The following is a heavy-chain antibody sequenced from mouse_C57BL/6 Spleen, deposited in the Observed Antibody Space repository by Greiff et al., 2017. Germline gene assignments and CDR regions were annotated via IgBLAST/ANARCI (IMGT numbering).Heavy chain of an antibody. CDR3: AREKTTVVGGGYFDV. J-gene: IGHJ1*03. V-gene: IGHV1-72*01. CDR2: IDPNSGGT. Sequence: QVHVKQPGAELVKPGASVKLSCKASGYTFTSYWMHWVKQRPGRGLEWIGRIDPNSGGTKYNEKFKSKATLTVDKPSSTAYMQRSSLTSEESAVYYCAREKTTVVGGGYFDVWGTGTTVTVSS. CDR1: GYTFTSYW. D-gene: IGHD1-1*01.